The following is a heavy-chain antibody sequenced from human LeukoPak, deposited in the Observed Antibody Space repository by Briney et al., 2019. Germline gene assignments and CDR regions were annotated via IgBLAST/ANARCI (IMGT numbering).Heavy chain of an antibody. CDR2: IYPGASDT. J-gene: IGHJ4*02. Sequence: GESMKISCKGSGNSLPSYCIGWVRPMPGKGLEWMGIIYPGASDTRYSPSFQGQVTISADKSISTAYLQWSSLKASDTAMYYCARAESDSSGWYELYWGQGTLVTVSS. D-gene: IGHD6-19*01. CDR1: GNSLPSYC. V-gene: IGHV5-51*01. CDR3: ARAESDSSGWYELY.